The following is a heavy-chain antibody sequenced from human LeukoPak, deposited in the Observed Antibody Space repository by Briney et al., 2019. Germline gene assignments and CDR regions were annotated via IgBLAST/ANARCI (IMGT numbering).Heavy chain of an antibody. V-gene: IGHV5-51*01. CDR2: INPGDSDI. D-gene: IGHD4-23*01. CDR1: GYRFTSYW. Sequence: GESLKISCKGSGYRFTSYWIGWVRQMPGKGLEWKGIINPGDSDIRYSPSFQGQVTISLDKFITTAYLQWSSLQASDTAVYYCARQGYGANPSPLGYWGQGTLVTVSS. J-gene: IGHJ4*02. CDR3: ARQGYGANPSPLGY.